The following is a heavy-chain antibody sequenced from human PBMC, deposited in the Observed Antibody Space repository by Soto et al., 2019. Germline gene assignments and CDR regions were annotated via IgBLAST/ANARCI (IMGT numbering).Heavy chain of an antibody. CDR1: GYTFTNYD. J-gene: IGHJ5*02. D-gene: IGHD3-22*01. CDR3: ARAPSVTMRNWFDP. Sequence: ASVKVSCKASGYTFTNYDINWVRQATGQGLEWMGWVSPNSGYTVYAQKFQGRLTVTRNTSISTVYMELTSLRSEDTAVYFCARAPSVTMRNWFDPWGQGTLVTVSS. V-gene: IGHV1-8*01. CDR2: VSPNSGYT.